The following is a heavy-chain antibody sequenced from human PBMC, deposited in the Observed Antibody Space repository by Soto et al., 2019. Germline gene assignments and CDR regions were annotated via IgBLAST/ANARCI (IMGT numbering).Heavy chain of an antibody. Sequence: QVQLVQSGAEVKKPGASVKVSCNASGYTFTSYAMHWVRQAPGQRLEWMGWINAGNGNTKYSQKFQGRVTITRDTSASTAYMDLSSLRSEDTAVYYCAREKFWSGYDSAHYYYMDVWSKGTTVTVS. V-gene: IGHV1-3*01. CDR3: AREKFWSGYDSAHYYYMDV. J-gene: IGHJ6*03. CDR1: GYTFTSYA. D-gene: IGHD3-3*01. CDR2: INAGNGNT.